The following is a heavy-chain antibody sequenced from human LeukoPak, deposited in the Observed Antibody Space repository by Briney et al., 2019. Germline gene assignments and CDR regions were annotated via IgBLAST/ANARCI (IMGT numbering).Heavy chain of an antibody. CDR1: GYKFTNYY. V-gene: IGHV1-46*01. D-gene: IGHD3-16*01. CDR2: INPSGGST. Sequence: GASVKVSCKASGYKFTNYYMHWVRQAPGQGLEWMGIINPSGGSTSYAQRFQGRVTMTRDTSTSTVYMDLSSLRSEDTAMYYCARDQIGGGRGGFDSWGQGTLVTVSS. CDR3: ARDQIGGGRGGFDS. J-gene: IGHJ4*02.